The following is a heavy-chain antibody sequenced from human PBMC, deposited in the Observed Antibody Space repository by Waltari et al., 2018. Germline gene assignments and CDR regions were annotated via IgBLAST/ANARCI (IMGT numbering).Heavy chain of an antibody. CDR2: INQSGST. D-gene: IGHD3-10*01. V-gene: IGHV4-34*01. Sequence: QVQLQQWGAGLLKPSETLSLTCAVYGGSFSGYYWSWIRQPPGKGLEWIGEINQSGSTNYNPSLKSRVTISVDTSKNQFSLKLSSVTAADTAVYYCAREYYGSGSLDYWGQGTLVTVSS. J-gene: IGHJ4*02. CDR3: AREYYGSGSLDY. CDR1: GGSFSGYY.